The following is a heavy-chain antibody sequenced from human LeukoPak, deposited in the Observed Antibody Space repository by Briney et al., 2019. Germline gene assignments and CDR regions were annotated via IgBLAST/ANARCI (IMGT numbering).Heavy chain of an antibody. D-gene: IGHD2-2*01. Sequence: SETLSLTCTVSGGSISSSSYYWGWIRQPPGKGLEWIGSIYYSGSTYYNPSLKSRVTISVDTSKNQFSLKLSSVTAADTAVYYCARAGGGYCSSTSCFSFFDYWGQGTLVTVSS. CDR3: ARAGGGYCSSTSCFSFFDY. CDR1: GGSISSSSYY. J-gene: IGHJ4*02. CDR2: IYYSGST. V-gene: IGHV4-39*07.